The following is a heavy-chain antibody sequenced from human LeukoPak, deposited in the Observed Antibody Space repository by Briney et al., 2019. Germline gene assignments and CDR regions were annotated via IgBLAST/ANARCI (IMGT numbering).Heavy chain of an antibody. CDR3: ARGYDSSGYYIGSFDI. D-gene: IGHD3-22*01. J-gene: IGHJ3*02. CDR2: IYYSGST. V-gene: IGHV4-30-4*01. Sequence: SEILSLTCTVSGGSISSGGYYWSWIRQPPGKGLEWIGYIYYSGSTYYNPSLKSRVTISVDTSKNQFSLKPSSVTAADTAVYYCARGYDSSGYYIGSFDIWGQGTMVTVSS. CDR1: GGSISSGGYY.